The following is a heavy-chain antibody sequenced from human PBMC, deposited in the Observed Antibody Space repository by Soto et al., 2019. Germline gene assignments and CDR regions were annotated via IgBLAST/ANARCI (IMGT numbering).Heavy chain of an antibody. Sequence: ASVKVSCKASGYTFTSYAMHWVRQAPGQRLEWMGWINAGNGNTKYSQKFQGRVTITRDTSASTAYMELSSLRSEDTAVYYCARDQEGIYYYDSSGYSPIFDYWGQGTLVTVSS. J-gene: IGHJ4*02. CDR3: ARDQEGIYYYDSSGYSPIFDY. V-gene: IGHV1-3*01. CDR1: GYTFTSYA. CDR2: INAGNGNT. D-gene: IGHD3-22*01.